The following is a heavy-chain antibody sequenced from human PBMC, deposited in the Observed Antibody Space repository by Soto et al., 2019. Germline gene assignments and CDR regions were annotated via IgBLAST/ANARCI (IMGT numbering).Heavy chain of an antibody. CDR1: GFTFSNAW. CDR2: IKSKTDGGTT. CDR3: TTAGRDWNDLFAFDI. Sequence: GGSLRLSCAASGFTFSNAWMSWVRQAPGKGLEWVGRIKSKTDGGTTDYAAPVKGRFTISRDDSKNTLYLQMNSLKTEDTAVYYCTTAGRDWNDLFAFDIWGQGTMVTVSS. J-gene: IGHJ3*02. D-gene: IGHD1-1*01. V-gene: IGHV3-15*01.